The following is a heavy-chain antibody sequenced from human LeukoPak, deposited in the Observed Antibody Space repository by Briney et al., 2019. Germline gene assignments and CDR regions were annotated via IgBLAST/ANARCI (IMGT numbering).Heavy chain of an antibody. D-gene: IGHD2-21*02. CDR2: ISGDGGST. CDR3: AREHCGGDCYRYFFDY. J-gene: IGHJ4*02. V-gene: IGHV3-23*01. Sequence: GGSLRLSCAASGFTFNNYAMSWVRQAPGKGLEWVSVISGDGGSTYYADSVKGRFTISRDNSKNTLFLQMNTLGAGDTAIYYCAREHCGGDCYRYFFDYWGQGTLVTVSS. CDR1: GFTFNNYA.